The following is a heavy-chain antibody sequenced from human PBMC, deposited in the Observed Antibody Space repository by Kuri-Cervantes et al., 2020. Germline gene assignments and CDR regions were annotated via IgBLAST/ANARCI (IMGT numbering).Heavy chain of an antibody. CDR1: GFFFSNYG. J-gene: IGHJ3*01. CDR3: SKELSSRRAFDV. Sequence: GESLKISCAASGFFFSNYGMGWVRQAPGKGLEWVSAISGRGDTPYYPDSVKGRFTISRDNSQNTLYLQMDRLRAEDTAVYYCSKELSSRRAFDVWGQGTMVTVSS. CDR2: ISGRGDTP. V-gene: IGHV3-23*01.